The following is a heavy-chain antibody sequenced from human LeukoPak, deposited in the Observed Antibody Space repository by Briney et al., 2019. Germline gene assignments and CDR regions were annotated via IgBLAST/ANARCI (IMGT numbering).Heavy chain of an antibody. CDR3: ATADYYGSGSYSSYFDY. V-gene: IGHV1-24*01. Sequence: ASVKVSCKVSGYTLTELSMRWVRQAPGKGLEWMGGFDPEDGETIYAQKFQGRVTMTEDTSTDTAYMELSSLRSEDTAVYYCATADYYGSGSYSSYFDYWGQGTLVTVSS. D-gene: IGHD3-10*01. CDR1: GYTLTELS. J-gene: IGHJ4*02. CDR2: FDPEDGET.